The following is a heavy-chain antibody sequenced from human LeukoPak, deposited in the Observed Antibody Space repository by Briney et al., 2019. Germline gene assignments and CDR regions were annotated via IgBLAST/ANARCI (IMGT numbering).Heavy chain of an antibody. CDR2: IYYSGST. CDR1: GGSISSSSYY. CDR3: ARTPGGLNYFDY. J-gene: IGHJ4*02. D-gene: IGHD1-26*01. Sequence: SETLSLTCTVSGGSISSSSYYWGWIRQPPGKGLGWIGSIYYSGSTYYNPSLKSRVTISVDTSKNQFSLKLSSVTAADTAVYYCARTPGGLNYFDYWGQGTLVTVSS. V-gene: IGHV4-39*01.